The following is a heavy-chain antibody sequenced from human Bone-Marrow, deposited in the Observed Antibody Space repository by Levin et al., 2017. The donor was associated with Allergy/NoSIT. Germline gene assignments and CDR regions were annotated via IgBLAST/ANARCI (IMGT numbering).Heavy chain of an antibody. D-gene: IGHD4-17*01. CDR3: AKGRATGMEDDWFDS. CDR2: IIPIFNSV. Sequence: SVKVSCKASGGILHSSAINWMRQAPGQGLEWLGSIIPIFNSVNYPQRFQGRITITADDSTTTASMELSSLTFEDTAVYYCAKGRATGMEDDWFDSWGQGTLVTVSS. J-gene: IGHJ5*01. V-gene: IGHV1-69*13. CDR1: GGILHSSA.